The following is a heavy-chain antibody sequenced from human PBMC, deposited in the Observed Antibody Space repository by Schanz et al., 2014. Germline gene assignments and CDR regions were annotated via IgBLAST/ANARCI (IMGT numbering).Heavy chain of an antibody. D-gene: IGHD6-19*01. CDR1: GFTFNSYA. V-gene: IGHV3-23*01. CDR2: ISHSGGSK. CDR3: AKLSSSGRLAGYFDY. Sequence: DVQLLESGGGLVQPGGSLRLSCAASGFTFNSYAMTWVRQAPGKGLEWVSSISHSGGSKYYADSVKGRFTISRDNAKKTLSLQMISLRAEDTAIYYCAKLSSSGRLAGYFDYWGQGALVTVSS. J-gene: IGHJ4*02.